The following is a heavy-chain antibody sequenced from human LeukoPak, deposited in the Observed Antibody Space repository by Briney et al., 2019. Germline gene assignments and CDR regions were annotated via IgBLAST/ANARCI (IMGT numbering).Heavy chain of an antibody. Sequence: SETLSLTCTVSGGSISSYYWSWIRQPAGKGLEWIGSIYHSGSTYYNPSLKSRVTISVDTSKNQFSLKLSSVTAADTAVYYWARDTKKGYYDSSGSYMDVWGKGTTVTISS. CDR3: ARDTKKGYYDSSGSYMDV. J-gene: IGHJ6*03. CDR2: IYHSGST. CDR1: GGSISSYY. D-gene: IGHD3-22*01. V-gene: IGHV4-4*07.